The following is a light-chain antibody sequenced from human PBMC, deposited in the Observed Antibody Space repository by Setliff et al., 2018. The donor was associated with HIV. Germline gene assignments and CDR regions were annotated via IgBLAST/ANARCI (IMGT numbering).Light chain of an antibody. Sequence: LTQPASVSGSPGQSITISCTGTSSDIGRYNLVSWYQQYPGKAPKLMIYQATKRPSGVSNRFSGSKSGNTASLTISGLQAEDEADYYCCSNTGSNTYVFGSGTKVT. CDR2: QAT. V-gene: IGLV2-23*01. CDR1: SSDIGRYNL. J-gene: IGLJ1*01. CDR3: CSNTGSNTYV.